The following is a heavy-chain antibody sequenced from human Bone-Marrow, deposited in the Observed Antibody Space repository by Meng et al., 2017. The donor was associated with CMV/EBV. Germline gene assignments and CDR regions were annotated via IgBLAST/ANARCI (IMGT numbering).Heavy chain of an antibody. D-gene: IGHD2-15*01. CDR3: ARDARYCSGGSCYSDY. CDR2: ISSSSSYI. V-gene: IGHV3-21*01. Sequence: GESLKISCAASGFTFSSYSMNWVRQAPGKGLEWVSSISSSSSYIYYADSVKGRFTISRDNAKNSLYLQMNSLRAEDTAVYYCARDARYCSGGSCYSDYWGQGTPVTVS. J-gene: IGHJ4*02. CDR1: GFTFSSYS.